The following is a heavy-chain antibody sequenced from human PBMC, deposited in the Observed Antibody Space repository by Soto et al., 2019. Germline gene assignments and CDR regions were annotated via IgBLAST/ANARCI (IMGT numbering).Heavy chain of an antibody. J-gene: IGHJ4*02. Sequence: QVQLVESGGGGVQPGRSLRLSCAASGFTFSSYAMHWVRQAPGKGLEWVALIYYDGSKKYYAESVRGRFTISRDNARNTLYLQMNSLRAGDTAVYYCARADMSATVYSLDLWGQGTLLTVSS. CDR3: ARADMSATVYSLDL. D-gene: IGHD2-15*01. CDR1: GFTFSSYA. CDR2: IYYDGSKK. V-gene: IGHV3-33*01.